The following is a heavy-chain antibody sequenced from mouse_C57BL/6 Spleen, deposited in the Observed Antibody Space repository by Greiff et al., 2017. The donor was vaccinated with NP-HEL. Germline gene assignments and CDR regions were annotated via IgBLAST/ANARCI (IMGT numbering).Heavy chain of an antibody. V-gene: IGHV1-82*01. J-gene: IGHJ1*03. D-gene: IGHD1-1*01. Sequence: VQLQQSGPELVKPGASVKISCKASGYAFSSSWMNWVKQRPGKGLEWIGRIYPGDGDTNYNGKFKGKATLTADKSSSTAYMQLSSLTSEDSAVYFWARPVYGSSYDWYFDVWGTGTTVTVSS. CDR3: ARPVYGSSYDWYFDV. CDR2: IYPGDGDT. CDR1: GYAFSSSW.